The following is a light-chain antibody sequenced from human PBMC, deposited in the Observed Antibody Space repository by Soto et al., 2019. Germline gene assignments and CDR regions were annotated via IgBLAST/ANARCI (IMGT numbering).Light chain of an antibody. J-gene: IGLJ1*01. V-gene: IGLV2-14*03. Sequence: QSALTQPASVSGSPGQSSTISCTGTRSDVGAYNFVSWYQQHPGKVPKLMIFDVSSRPSGVSDRFSGSKSGNTASLTISGLQSEDEGDYYCSSYTSSSHHGFGSGTKLTVL. CDR3: SSYTSSSHHG. CDR1: RSDVGAYNF. CDR2: DVS.